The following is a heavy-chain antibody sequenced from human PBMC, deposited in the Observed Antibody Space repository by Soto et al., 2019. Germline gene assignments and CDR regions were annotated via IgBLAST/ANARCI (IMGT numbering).Heavy chain of an antibody. V-gene: IGHV4-59*01. D-gene: IGHD3-22*01. CDR2: IYYSGST. CDR1: GVSISSYY. CDR3: ARSLEIGDWFDP. Sequence: SETLSLTCTVSGVSISSYYWSWIRQPPGKGLEWIGYIYYSGSTNYNPSLKSRVTISVDTSKNQFSLKLSSVTAADTAVYYCARSLEIGDWFDPWGQGTLVTVSS. J-gene: IGHJ5*02.